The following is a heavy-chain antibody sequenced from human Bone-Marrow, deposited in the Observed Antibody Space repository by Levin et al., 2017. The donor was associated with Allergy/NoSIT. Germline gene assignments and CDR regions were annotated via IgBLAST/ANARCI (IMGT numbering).Heavy chain of an antibody. CDR2: ITPNNGNT. CDR1: GYTFTTYY. D-gene: IGHD3-22*01. J-gene: IGHJ5*02. Sequence: ASVKVSCKASGYTFTTYYIHWVRQAPGQGLEWMGVITPNNGNTNYAQKFQGRVVMTMDTSTSTVYMELSSLRSEDTAIYYCARDGTYYYDKNGRGWLHPWGQGTLVTVSS. CDR3: ARDGTYYYDKNGRGWLHP. V-gene: IGHV1-46*01.